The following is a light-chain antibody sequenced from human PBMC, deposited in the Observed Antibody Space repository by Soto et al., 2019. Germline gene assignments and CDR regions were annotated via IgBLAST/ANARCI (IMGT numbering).Light chain of an antibody. CDR3: QQYNNWPPIT. CDR2: GAS. CDR1: QRVSSN. J-gene: IGKJ5*01. Sequence: VMTQSPSTLSVSPGERATVSCRASQRVSSNLAWYQQKPGQAPRLLIHGASTRATRIPARFSGSAAGTEFILTITSLHSEDFAVYYCQQYNNWPPITFGQGTRLEIK. V-gene: IGKV3-15*01.